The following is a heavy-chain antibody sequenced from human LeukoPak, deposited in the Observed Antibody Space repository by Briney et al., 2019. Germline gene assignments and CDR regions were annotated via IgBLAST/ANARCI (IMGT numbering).Heavy chain of an antibody. J-gene: IGHJ6*02. CDR1: GDSVSSNSAA. CDR3: AREVVPAADYYYYGMDV. V-gene: IGHV6-1*01. Sequence: SQTLSLTCAISGDSVSSNSAAWNWIRQSPSRGLEWLGRTYYRSKWYNDYAVSVKSRITINPDTSRNQFSLQLNSVTPEDTAVYYCAREVVPAADYYYYGMDVWGQGTTVTVSS. D-gene: IGHD2-2*01. CDR2: TYYRSKWYN.